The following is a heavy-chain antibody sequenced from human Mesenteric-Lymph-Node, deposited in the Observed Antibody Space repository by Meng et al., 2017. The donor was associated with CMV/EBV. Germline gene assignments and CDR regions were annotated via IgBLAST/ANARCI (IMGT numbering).Heavy chain of an antibody. J-gene: IGHJ5*02. CDR3: ARMSSTFRAGFDP. CDR1: GFTFSSYS. V-gene: IGHV3-21*01. CDR2: ISSSSSYI. Sequence: CAASGFTFSSYSMNWVRQAPGKGLEWVSSISSSSSYIYYADSVKGRFTISRDNAKNSLYLQMNSLRAEDTAVYYCARMSSTFRAGFDPWGQGTLVTVSS. D-gene: IGHD2-2*01.